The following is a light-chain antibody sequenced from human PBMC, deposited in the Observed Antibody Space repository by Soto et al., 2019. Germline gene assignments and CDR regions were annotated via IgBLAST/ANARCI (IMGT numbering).Light chain of an antibody. CDR3: AAWDDSLNGWV. CDR1: SSNIGSNT. J-gene: IGLJ3*02. V-gene: IGLV1-44*01. Sequence: QSVLTQPPSASGTPGQRVTISCSGSSSNIGSNTGTWYQQLPGRAPRVLIFSNDQRPSGVPDRFSASKSGTSASLAISGLQSEDEADYSCAAWDDSLNGWVFGGGTKVTVL. CDR2: SND.